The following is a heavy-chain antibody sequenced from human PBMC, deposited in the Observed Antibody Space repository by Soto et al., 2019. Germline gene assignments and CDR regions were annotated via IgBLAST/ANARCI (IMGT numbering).Heavy chain of an antibody. Sequence: SQTLSLTCAISGDSVSSNSAAWNWIRQSPSRGLEWLGGTYYRSKWYNDYAVSVKSRITINPDTSKNQFSLQLNSVTPEDTAVYYCARVGIPGGGYYYGMDVWGQGTTVTVSS. CDR1: GDSVSSNSAA. CDR3: ARVGIPGGGYYYGMDV. CDR2: TYYRSKWYN. V-gene: IGHV6-1*01. D-gene: IGHD2-8*02. J-gene: IGHJ6*02.